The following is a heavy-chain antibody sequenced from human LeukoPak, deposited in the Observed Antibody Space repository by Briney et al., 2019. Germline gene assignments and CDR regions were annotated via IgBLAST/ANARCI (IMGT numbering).Heavy chain of an antibody. CDR3: ARAAVGGLDY. J-gene: IGHJ4*02. V-gene: IGHV4-30-2*01. CDR1: GGSISSGGYS. CDR2: IYHSGST. D-gene: IGHD3-16*01. Sequence: SETLSLTCTVSGGSISSGGYSWSWIRQPPGKGLEWIGYIYHSGSTYYNPSLKSRVTISVDRSKNQFSLKLSSVTAADTAVYYCARAAVGGLDYWGQGTLVTVSS.